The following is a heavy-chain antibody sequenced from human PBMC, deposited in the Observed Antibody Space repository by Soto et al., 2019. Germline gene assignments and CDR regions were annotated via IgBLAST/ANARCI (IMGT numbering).Heavy chain of an antibody. CDR3: ARGHRIAVAGTGFDY. D-gene: IGHD6-19*01. V-gene: IGHV1-8*01. Sequence: QVQLVQSGAEVKKPGASVKVSCKASGYTFTSYDINWVRQATGQGLEWMGWMNPNSGNTGYAQKFQSRLTMTTNTSISTAYMELSSLRSEDTAVYYCARGHRIAVAGTGFDYWGQGTLVTVSS. CDR2: MNPNSGNT. J-gene: IGHJ4*02. CDR1: GYTFTSYD.